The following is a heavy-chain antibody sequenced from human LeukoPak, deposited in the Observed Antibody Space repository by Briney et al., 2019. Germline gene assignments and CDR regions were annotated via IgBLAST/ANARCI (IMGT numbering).Heavy chain of an antibody. D-gene: IGHD1-1*01. Sequence: PGGSLRLSCAASGFTFSSYAMSWVRQAPGKGLEWVSAISGSGGSTYYADSVRGRFTISRDRSKNTLYLQMNSLRAEDTALYYCAKPGETSNYYFDSWGQGTLVTVSS. CDR2: ISGSGGST. CDR1: GFTFSSYA. J-gene: IGHJ4*02. V-gene: IGHV3-23*01. CDR3: AKPGETSNYYFDS.